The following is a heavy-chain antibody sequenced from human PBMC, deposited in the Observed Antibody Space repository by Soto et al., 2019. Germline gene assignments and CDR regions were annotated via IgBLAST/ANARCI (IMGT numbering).Heavy chain of an antibody. Sequence: QEQLVESGGGVVQPGGSLRLSCEASGFSFSYYGLHWVRQAPGKGLEWVALVWYDGSRTYYSDSVKGRFTISRDNFKKTVDLQMNGLRVADTALYYCARGTSHYYYYMDVWGEGTTVTVSS. D-gene: IGHD3-16*01. V-gene: IGHV3-33*01. CDR3: ARGTSHYYYYMDV. CDR1: GFSFSYYG. CDR2: VWYDGSRT. J-gene: IGHJ6*03.